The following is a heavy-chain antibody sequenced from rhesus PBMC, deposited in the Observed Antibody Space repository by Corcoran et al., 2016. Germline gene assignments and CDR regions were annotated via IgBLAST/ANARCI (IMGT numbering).Heavy chain of an antibody. J-gene: IGHJ4*01. CDR2: IKSKADGGTA. Sequence: EVQLVESGGGLVQPGGSLRLSCAASGFTFSNVWMNWVRQAPGKGPEWVARIKSKADGGTADYAASVKGRFTISRDDSKNTLYLQMNSLKTEDTAVYYCTTDSYFDYWGQGVLVTVSS. V-gene: IGHV3-30*01. CDR1: GFTFSNVW. CDR3: TTDSYFDY.